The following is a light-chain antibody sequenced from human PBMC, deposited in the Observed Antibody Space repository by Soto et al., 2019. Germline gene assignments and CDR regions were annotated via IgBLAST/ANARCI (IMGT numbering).Light chain of an antibody. Sequence: DIQMSQSPSTLSGSVGYRFTITCRASQTISSWLAWYQQKPGKAPKLLIYKASTLQSGVPSRFRGSGSGTEFTLTISSLPPDDFEPYYCQHYNSSSEAFGQGTKVDIK. V-gene: IGKV1-5*03. J-gene: IGKJ1*01. CDR3: QHYNSSSEA. CDR2: KAS. CDR1: QTISSW.